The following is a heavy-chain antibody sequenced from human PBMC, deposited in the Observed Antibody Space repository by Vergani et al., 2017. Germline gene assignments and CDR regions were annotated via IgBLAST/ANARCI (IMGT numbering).Heavy chain of an antibody. D-gene: IGHD1/OR15-1a*01. J-gene: IGHJ3*02. Sequence: EVQLVESGGGLVQPGGSLRLSCAASGFTVSSNYMSWVRQAPGKGLEWVSVIYSGGSTYYADSVKGRFTIARHNSKNTLYLQMNSLRAEDTAVYYCAREMNNDAFDIWGQGTMVTVSS. V-gene: IGHV3-53*04. CDR2: IYSGGST. CDR1: GFTVSSNY. CDR3: AREMNNDAFDI.